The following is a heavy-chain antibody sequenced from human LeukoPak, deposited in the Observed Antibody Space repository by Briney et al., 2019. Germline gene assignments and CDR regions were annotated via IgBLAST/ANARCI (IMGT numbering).Heavy chain of an antibody. J-gene: IGHJ3*02. D-gene: IGHD4-17*01. V-gene: IGHV4-59*11. CDR2: IYYSGST. CDR1: GGSISSHY. CDR3: ARERRMTTDAFDI. Sequence: LETLSLTCTVSGGSISSHYWSWIRQPPGKGLEWIGYIYYSGSTNYNPSLKSRVTISVDTSKNQFSLKLSSVTAADTAVYYCARERRMTTDAFDIWGQGTMVTVSS.